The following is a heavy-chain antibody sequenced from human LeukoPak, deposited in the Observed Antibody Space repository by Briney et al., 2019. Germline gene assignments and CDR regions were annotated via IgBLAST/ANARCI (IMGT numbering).Heavy chain of an antibody. CDR2: IYYSGST. J-gene: IGHJ4*02. CDR3: ARGPTYYYDSSGLR. Sequence: PSETLSLTCTVSGGSISSSSYYWGWIRQPPGKGLEWIGSIYYSGSTYYNPSLKSRVTISVDTSKNQFSLKLSFVTAADTAVYYCARGPTYYYDSSGLRWGQGTLVTVSS. V-gene: IGHV4-39*07. CDR1: GGSISSSSYY. D-gene: IGHD3-22*01.